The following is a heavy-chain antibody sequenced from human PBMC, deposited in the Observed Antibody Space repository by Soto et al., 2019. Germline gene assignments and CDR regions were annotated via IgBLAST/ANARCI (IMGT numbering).Heavy chain of an antibody. CDR1: GGSISSRNYY. Sequence: QLQLQESGPGLVKPSETLSLTCTVSGGSISSRNYYWGWIRQPPGKGLEWIGSIYYSGSTYYNPSLKSRVTISVDTSKNQFSLKLTSVSAADTAVYYCARPPGNYCGWFAPWGQGTLVTVSS. V-gene: IGHV4-39*01. J-gene: IGHJ5*02. CDR2: IYYSGST. D-gene: IGHD1-7*01. CDR3: ARPPGNYCGWFAP.